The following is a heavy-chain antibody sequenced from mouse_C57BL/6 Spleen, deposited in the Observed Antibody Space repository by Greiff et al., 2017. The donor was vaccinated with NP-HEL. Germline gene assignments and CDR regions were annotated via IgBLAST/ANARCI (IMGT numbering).Heavy chain of an antibody. CDR2: INPSSGYT. D-gene: IGHD1-1*01. Sequence: QVHVKQSGAELAKPGASVKLSCKASGYTFTSYWMHWVKQRPGQGLEWIGYINPSSGYTKYNQKFKDKATLTADKSSSTAYMQLSSLTYEDSAVYYCARGRNYYGSSSAWFAYWGQGTLVTVSA. CDR3: ARGRNYYGSSSAWFAY. J-gene: IGHJ3*01. V-gene: IGHV1-7*01. CDR1: GYTFTSYW.